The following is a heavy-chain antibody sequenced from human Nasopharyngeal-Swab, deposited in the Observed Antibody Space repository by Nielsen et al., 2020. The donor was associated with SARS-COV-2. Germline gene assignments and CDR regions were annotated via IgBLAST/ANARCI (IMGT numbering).Heavy chain of an antibody. Sequence: GESLKISCAASGFTFSSYGMHWVRQAPGKGLEWVAVIWYDGSNKYYADSVKGRFTISRDNSKNTLYLQMNSLRAEDTAVYYCARGGGGYYDSSGYYFIDYWGQGTLVTVSS. CDR2: IWYDGSNK. CDR3: ARGGGGYYDSSGYYFIDY. D-gene: IGHD3-22*01. V-gene: IGHV3-33*01. CDR1: GFTFSSYG. J-gene: IGHJ4*02.